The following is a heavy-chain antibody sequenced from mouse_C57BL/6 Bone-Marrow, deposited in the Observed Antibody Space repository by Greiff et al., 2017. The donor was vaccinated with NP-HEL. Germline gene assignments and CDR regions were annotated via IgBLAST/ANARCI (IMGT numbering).Heavy chain of an antibody. CDR3: ARNGGDGYPYYFDY. V-gene: IGHV2-2*01. CDR1: GFSLTSYG. CDR2: IWSGGST. Sequence: QVHVKQSGPGLVQPSQSLSITCTVSGFSLTSYGVHWVRQSPGKGLEWLGVIWSGGSTDYNAAFISRLSISKDNSKSQVFFKMNSLQADDTAIYYCARNGGDGYPYYFDYWGQGTTLTVSS. D-gene: IGHD2-3*01. J-gene: IGHJ2*01.